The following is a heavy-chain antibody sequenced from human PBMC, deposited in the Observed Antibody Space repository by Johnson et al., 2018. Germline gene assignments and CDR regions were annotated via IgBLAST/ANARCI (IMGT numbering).Heavy chain of an antibody. CDR1: GFTFSSYW. J-gene: IGHJ6*03. Sequence: EVQLVETGGGLVQPGGSLRLSCAASGFTFSSYWMSWVRQAPGKGLEWVANIKQDGSEKYYVDSVKARFTISRDNAKNSLYLQMNSLRAEDTAVYYCARGDVFWSGPYYYMDVWGKGTTVTVSS. CDR3: ARGDVFWSGPYYYMDV. D-gene: IGHD3-3*01. V-gene: IGHV3-7*01. CDR2: IKQDGSEK.